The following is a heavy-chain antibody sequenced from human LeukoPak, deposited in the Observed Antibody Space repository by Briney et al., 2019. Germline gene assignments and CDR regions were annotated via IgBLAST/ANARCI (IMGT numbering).Heavy chain of an antibody. Sequence: SETLSLTCTVSGGSISSYYWSWIRQPPGKRLEWIGYIYYSGSTNYNPSLKSRVTISVDTSKNQFSLKLSSVTAADTAVYYCARGGGTTSSSWYAFGYWGQGTLVTVSS. CDR2: IYYSGST. J-gene: IGHJ4*02. CDR1: GGSISSYY. D-gene: IGHD6-13*01. V-gene: IGHV4-59*01. CDR3: ARGGGTTSSSWYAFGY.